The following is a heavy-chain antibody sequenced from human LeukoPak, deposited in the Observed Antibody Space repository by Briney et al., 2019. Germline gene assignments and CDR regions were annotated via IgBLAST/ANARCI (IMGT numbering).Heavy chain of an antibody. CDR2: INSGSSPT. Sequence: PGGSLRLSCSASGFTFGRYSMNWVRQAPGKGLEWISYINSGSSPTTYTDSVRGRFTISRDNAKNSLYLQLNSLRDDDTAIYYCARERDYAFDIWGQGTMVTVS. D-gene: IGHD3/OR15-3a*01. CDR1: GFTFGRYS. J-gene: IGHJ3*02. V-gene: IGHV3-48*02. CDR3: ARERDYAFDI.